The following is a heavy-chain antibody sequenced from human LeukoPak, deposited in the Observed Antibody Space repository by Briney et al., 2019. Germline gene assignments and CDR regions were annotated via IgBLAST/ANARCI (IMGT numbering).Heavy chain of an antibody. D-gene: IGHD3-22*01. J-gene: IGHJ4*02. CDR2: IYYSGST. CDR3: ARGAPYYYDSSGLPDN. Sequence: SETLSLTCTVSGGSISSHYWSWIRQPPGKGLEWIGYIYYSGSTNYNPSLKSRVTISVDTSKNQFSLKLSSVTAADTAVYYCARGAPYYYDSSGLPDNWGQGTLVTVSS. V-gene: IGHV4-59*11. CDR1: GGSISSHY.